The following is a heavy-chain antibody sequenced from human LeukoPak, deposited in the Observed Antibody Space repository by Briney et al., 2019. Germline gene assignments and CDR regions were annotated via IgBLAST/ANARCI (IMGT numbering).Heavy chain of an antibody. CDR2: ISGSGDNT. CDR3: AKGSYYDSSGSFYFDY. D-gene: IGHD3-22*01. J-gene: IGHJ4*02. CDR1: GFIFNNYA. Sequence: GGSLRLSCAGSGFIFNNYAMHWVRQAPGKGLEWVSGISGSGDNTYYADSVKGRFTISRDNSKNTLYVQVNSLGTEDTAAYYCAKGSYYDSSGSFYFDYWGQGTLVTVSS. V-gene: IGHV3-23*01.